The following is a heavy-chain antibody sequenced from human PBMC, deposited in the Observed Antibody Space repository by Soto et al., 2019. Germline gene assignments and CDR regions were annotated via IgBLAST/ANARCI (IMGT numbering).Heavy chain of an antibody. V-gene: IGHV6-1*01. Sequence: SRTLSLPCVISVDSVSSNTAAWNWIRSSPSRGLEWLGRTYYRSNWRHDYAVSVKSRITVNPDTSKNHFSLQLNSVTPDDTAVYYCARGVAGSGFDLWGQGTLVTVSS. J-gene: IGHJ4*02. CDR2: TYYRSNWRH. CDR1: VDSVSSNTAA. CDR3: ARGVAGSGFDL. D-gene: IGHD6-19*01.